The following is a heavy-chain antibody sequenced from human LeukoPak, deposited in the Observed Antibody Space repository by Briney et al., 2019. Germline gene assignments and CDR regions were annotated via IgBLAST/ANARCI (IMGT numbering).Heavy chain of an antibody. CDR2: IYHSGST. D-gene: IGHD5-24*01. CDR1: GYSISSGYY. CDR3: ARGSRDGYSNYWYFDL. V-gene: IGHV4-38-2*02. Sequence: PSETLSLTCTVSGYSISSGYYWGWIRQPPGKGLEWIGSIYHSGSTYYNPSLKSRVTISVDTSKNQFSLKLSSVTAADTALYYCARGSRDGYSNYWYFDLWGRGTLVTVSS. J-gene: IGHJ2*01.